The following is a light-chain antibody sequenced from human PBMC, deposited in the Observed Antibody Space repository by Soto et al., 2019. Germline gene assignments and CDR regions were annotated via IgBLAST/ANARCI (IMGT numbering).Light chain of an antibody. J-gene: IGKJ2*01. CDR1: QSVSNY. CDR2: DAL. V-gene: IGKV3-20*01. CDR3: QQSGSSPFT. Sequence: EIVLMQSPGTLSLSPGERATLSCRASQSVSNYLAWYQQKPGQAPRLLIYDALNRATGIPDRFSGSGAGTDFTLTISRLEPEDFAVYYCQQSGSSPFTFGQGTKWISN.